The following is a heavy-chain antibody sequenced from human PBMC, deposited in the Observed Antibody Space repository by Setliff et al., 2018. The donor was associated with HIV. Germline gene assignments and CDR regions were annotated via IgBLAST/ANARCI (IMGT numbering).Heavy chain of an antibody. D-gene: IGHD3-3*01. V-gene: IGHV1-46*01. CDR3: ARESDNFWSGYYITSDYYYYMDV. J-gene: IGHJ6*03. CDR2: VIPSTGDT. CDR1: GYTFTSYY. Sequence: GASVKVSCKASGYTFTSYYIHWVRQAPGQGLEWMGIVIPSTGDTNYAQNFQGRVTMTRDTSTNTVYMDLSSLKSEDTAVYYCARESDNFWSGYYITSDYYYYMDVWGKGTTVTVSS.